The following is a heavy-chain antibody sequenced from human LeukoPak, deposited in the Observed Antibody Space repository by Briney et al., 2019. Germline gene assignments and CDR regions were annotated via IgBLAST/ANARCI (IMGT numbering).Heavy chain of an antibody. V-gene: IGHV4-31*03. CDR2: IYQSGGT. CDR1: GASIRDGGYY. J-gene: IGHJ4*02. Sequence: SETLSLTCTVSGASIRDGGYYWSWIRQHPGRGLEWIGHIYQSGGTHYNPSLKSRVTVSVDTSKNQFSLKLTSVTAAGTAVYYCARTYYAHAFWGQGTLVTVSS. CDR3: ARTYYAHAF. D-gene: IGHD2/OR15-2a*01.